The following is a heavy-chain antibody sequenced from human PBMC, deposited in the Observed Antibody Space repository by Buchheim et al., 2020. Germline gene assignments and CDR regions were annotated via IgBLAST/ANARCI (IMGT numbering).Heavy chain of an antibody. CDR3: ARAQFRDFWSGLGY. J-gene: IGHJ4*02. Sequence: QVQLVESGGGVVQPGRSLRLSCAASGFTFSSYAMHWVRQAPGKGLEWVAVISYDGSNKYYADSVKGRFTISRDNSKNTLYLQMNSLRAEDTAVYYCARAQFRDFWSGLGYWGQGTL. CDR2: ISYDGSNK. D-gene: IGHD3-3*01. CDR1: GFTFSSYA. V-gene: IGHV3-30*04.